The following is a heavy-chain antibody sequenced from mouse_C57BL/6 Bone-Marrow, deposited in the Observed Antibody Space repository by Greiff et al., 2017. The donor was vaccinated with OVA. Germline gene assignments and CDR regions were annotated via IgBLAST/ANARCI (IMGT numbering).Heavy chain of an antibody. Sequence: EVMLVESGAELVRPGASVKLSCTASGFNIKDDYMHWVKQRPEQGLEWIGWIDPENGDTEYASKFQGKATITADTSSNTAYLQLSSLTSEDTAVYYCTTLLPYYFDYWGQGTTLTVSS. CDR3: TTLLPYYFDY. CDR1: GFNIKDDY. V-gene: IGHV14-4*01. CDR2: IDPENGDT. D-gene: IGHD1-1*01. J-gene: IGHJ2*01.